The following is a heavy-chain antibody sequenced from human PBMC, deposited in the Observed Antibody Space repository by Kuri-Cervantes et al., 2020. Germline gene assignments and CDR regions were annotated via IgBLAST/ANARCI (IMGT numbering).Heavy chain of an antibody. V-gene: IGHV1-3*04. CDR1: GYTFTSYA. J-gene: IGHJ1*01. Sequence: ASVNVSCKASGYTFTSYAIHWVRQAPGQRLEWMGWINTGNVKTKYSQKFQGRVTITRDTSASTAYMDLSSLRSADTAVYYCARDSSSWYIIGYFQHWGQGTLVTVSS. CDR3: ARDSSSWYIIGYFQH. CDR2: INTGNVKT. D-gene: IGHD6-13*01.